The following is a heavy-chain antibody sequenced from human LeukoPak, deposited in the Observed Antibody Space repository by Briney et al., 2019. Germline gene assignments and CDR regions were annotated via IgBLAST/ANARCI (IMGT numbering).Heavy chain of an antibody. CDR3: ARGTGAWSYFDY. Sequence: SETLSLTCTVSGGPISNYYWNWIRQPPGKGLEWIGYISYSGSINYNPSLKSRVTISIDTSKNQFSLELSSVTAADTAVYYCARGTGAWSYFDYWGQGILVTVSS. CDR1: GGPISNYY. CDR2: ISYSGSI. J-gene: IGHJ4*02. D-gene: IGHD6-19*01. V-gene: IGHV4-59*01.